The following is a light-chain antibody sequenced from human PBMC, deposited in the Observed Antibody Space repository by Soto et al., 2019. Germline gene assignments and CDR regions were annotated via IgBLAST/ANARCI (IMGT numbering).Light chain of an antibody. CDR2: DVS. Sequence: QSALTQPRSVSGSPGQSVTISCTGTSSDVGGYNYVSWYQQHPGKAPKLMIYDVSTRPSGVPDRFSGSKSGNTASLTISGLQAEDEADYYCCSYAGSSAVVFGGGTQLTVL. J-gene: IGLJ2*01. CDR1: SSDVGGYNY. V-gene: IGLV2-11*01. CDR3: CSYAGSSAVV.